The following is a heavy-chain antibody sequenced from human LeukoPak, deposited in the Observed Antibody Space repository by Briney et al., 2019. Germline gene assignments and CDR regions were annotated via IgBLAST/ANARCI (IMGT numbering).Heavy chain of an antibody. J-gene: IGHJ4*02. CDR3: ARDGGGDGSSLMPFDY. V-gene: IGHV4-39*07. D-gene: IGHD5-24*01. Sequence: MPSETLSLTCTVSGGSISSSSYYWGWIRQPPGKGLEWIGSIYYSGSTYYNPSLKSRVTISVDTSKNQFSLKLSSVTAADTAVYYCARDGGGDGSSLMPFDYWGQGILVTVSS. CDR1: GGSISSSSYY. CDR2: IYYSGST.